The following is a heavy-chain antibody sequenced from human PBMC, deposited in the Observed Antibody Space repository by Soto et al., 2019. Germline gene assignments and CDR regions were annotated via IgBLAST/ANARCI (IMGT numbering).Heavy chain of an antibody. CDR2: IIPIFGTA. CDR1: GGTFSSYA. J-gene: IGHJ4*02. D-gene: IGHD5-12*01. Sequence: CKASGGTFSSYAISWVRQAPGQGLEWMGGIIPIFGTANYAQKFQGRVTITADKSTSTAYMELSSLRSEDTAVYYCARGAPVEMATILAADNYYFDYWGQGTLVTVSS. CDR3: ARGAPVEMATILAADNYYFDY. V-gene: IGHV1-69*06.